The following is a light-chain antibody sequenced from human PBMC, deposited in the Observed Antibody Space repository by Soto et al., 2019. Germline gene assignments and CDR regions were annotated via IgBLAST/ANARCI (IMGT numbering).Light chain of an antibody. Sequence: EIVLTQFPCALSLSPGERVTLSCRASQTVSNTYLAWYQQKSGQAPKFLIYGASNRATGIPDRFSGSGSGTDFTLTISRLEPEDFAVYYCQQYGALPPTFGGGTKVEIK. CDR1: QTVSNTY. CDR3: QQYGALPPT. J-gene: IGKJ4*01. CDR2: GAS. V-gene: IGKV3-20*01.